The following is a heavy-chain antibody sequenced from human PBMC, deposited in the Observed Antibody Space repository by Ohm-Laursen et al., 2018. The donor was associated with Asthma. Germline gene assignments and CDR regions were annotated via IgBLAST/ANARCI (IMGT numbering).Heavy chain of an antibody. CDR3: ARGAFYYESTGYYFFDH. CDR2: IYYSGLT. J-gene: IGHJ4*02. D-gene: IGHD3-22*01. CDR1: GGSISSGDYY. V-gene: IGHV4-31*02. Sequence: SQTLSLTCPVSGGSISSGDYYWSWIRQPPGKGLEWIGYIYYSGLTYSNPSLRSRVIISVDTSKNQFSLNLTSVTAADTAVYYCARGAFYYESTGYYFFDHWGQGALVTVSS.